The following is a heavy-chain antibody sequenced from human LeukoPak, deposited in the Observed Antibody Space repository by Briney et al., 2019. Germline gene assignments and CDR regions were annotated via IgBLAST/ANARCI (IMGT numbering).Heavy chain of an antibody. J-gene: IGHJ6*02. D-gene: IGHD6-19*01. CDR2: IRYDGSNK. Sequence: GGSLRLSCAASGFTFSSYGMHWVRQAPGKGLEWVVFIRYDGSNKYYADSVKGRFTISRDNSKNTLYLQMNSLRAEDTAVYYCAKDQGSGGKYYYGMDVWGQGTTVTVSS. CDR1: GFTFSSYG. CDR3: AKDQGSGGKYYYGMDV. V-gene: IGHV3-30*02.